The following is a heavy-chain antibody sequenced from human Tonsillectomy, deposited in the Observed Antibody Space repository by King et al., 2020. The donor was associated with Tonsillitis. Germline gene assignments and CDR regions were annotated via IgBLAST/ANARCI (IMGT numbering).Heavy chain of an antibody. CDR1: GGTFSSYA. J-gene: IGHJ6*03. D-gene: IGHD2-2*02. Sequence: QLVQSGAEVKKPGSSVKVSCKASGGTFSSYAISWVRQAPGQGLEWMGVIIPIFGTANYAQKFQGRVTITADESTSTAYMELSSLRSEDAAVYYCARVSPYCSSTSCYTDYYYYYMDVWGKGTTVTVSS. V-gene: IGHV1-69*01. CDR3: ARVSPYCSSTSCYTDYYYYYMDV. CDR2: IIPIFGTA.